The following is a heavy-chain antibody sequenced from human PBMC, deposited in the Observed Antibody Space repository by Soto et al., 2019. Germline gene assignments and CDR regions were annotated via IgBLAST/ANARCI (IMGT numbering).Heavy chain of an antibody. V-gene: IGHV1-18*01. Sequence: QVHLVQSGAEVKKPGASVKVSCKGSGYIFTTYGITWVRQAPGQGLERMGWISAHNGNTNYAQKLQGRVTVTRDTSTSTAYMALRNLRSDDTAVYYCARGRYGDYWGQGALVTVSS. CDR1: GYIFTTYG. J-gene: IGHJ4*02. CDR2: ISAHNGNT. D-gene: IGHD1-1*01. CDR3: ARGRYGDY.